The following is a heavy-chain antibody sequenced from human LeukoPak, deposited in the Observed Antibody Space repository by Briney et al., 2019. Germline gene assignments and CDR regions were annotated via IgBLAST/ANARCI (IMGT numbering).Heavy chain of an antibody. V-gene: IGHV4-59*01. CDR1: GGSISDYY. CDR2: IYYSGST. Sequence: SETLSLTCTVSGGSISDYYWNWIRRPPGKGLEWIGYIYYSGSTTYNPSLKSRVTMSVDTAKNQFSLKLRSVTAADTAVYYCARGDFCSKSNCYLRPMDVWGKGTTVTVSS. CDR3: ARGDFCSKSNCYLRPMDV. D-gene: IGHD3-3*01. J-gene: IGHJ6*03.